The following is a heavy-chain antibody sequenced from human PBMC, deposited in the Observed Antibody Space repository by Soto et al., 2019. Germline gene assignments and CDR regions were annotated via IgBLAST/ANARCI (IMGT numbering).Heavy chain of an antibody. Sequence: PGESLKISCKGSGYSFTSYWIGWVRQMPGKGLEWMGIIYPGDSDTRYSPSFQGQVTISADKSISTAYLQWSSLKASDTAMYYCARRYSSSWYHYYGMDVWGQGTTVTVSS. V-gene: IGHV5-51*01. J-gene: IGHJ6*02. CDR3: ARRYSSSWYHYYGMDV. CDR1: GYSFTSYW. D-gene: IGHD6-13*01. CDR2: IYPGDSDT.